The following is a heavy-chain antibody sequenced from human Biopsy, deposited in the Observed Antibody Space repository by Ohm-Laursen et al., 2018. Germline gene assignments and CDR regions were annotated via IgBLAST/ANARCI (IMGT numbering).Heavy chain of an antibody. Sequence: SVKVSCNASGYTFTNYGISWVRQAPGQGLEWMGWISPYNGDTDYAQKLQGRVTMTTDTPTSTAYMDLRSLRSDDTAVYYCARDRWPHVTLLGLVVFDFWGQGTLVIVSS. V-gene: IGHV1-18*01. J-gene: IGHJ4*02. CDR3: ARDRWPHVTLLGLVVFDF. D-gene: IGHD3-3*01. CDR1: GYTFTNYG. CDR2: ISPYNGDT.